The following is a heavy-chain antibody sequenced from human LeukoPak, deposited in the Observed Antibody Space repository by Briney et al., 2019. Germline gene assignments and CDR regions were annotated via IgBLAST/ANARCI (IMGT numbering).Heavy chain of an antibody. CDR1: GFRVSSNF. V-gene: IGHV3-53*01. J-gene: IGHJ4*02. CDR3: ASWPVGWYGEDS. CDR2: IYGGGST. Sequence: PGGSLRLSCAATGFRVSSNFMSWVRQAPGKGLEWVSVIYGGGSTYYADSVKGRFTISRDTPKNTLYLQMNSLRVEDTAVYYCASWPVGWYGEDSWGQGTLVTVSS. D-gene: IGHD6-19*01.